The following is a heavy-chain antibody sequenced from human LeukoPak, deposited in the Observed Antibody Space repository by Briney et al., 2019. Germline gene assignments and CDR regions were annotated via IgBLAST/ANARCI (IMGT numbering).Heavy chain of an antibody. CDR1: GFTFSSYA. Sequence: GGSLRLSCAASGFTFSSYAMHWVRQAPGKGLEWVAVISYDGSNKYYADSVKGRFTISRDSSKNTLYLQMNSLRAEDTAVYYCARFLQGFDYWGQGTLVTVSS. CDR2: ISYDGSNK. V-gene: IGHV3-30-3*01. J-gene: IGHJ4*02. CDR3: ARFLQGFDY.